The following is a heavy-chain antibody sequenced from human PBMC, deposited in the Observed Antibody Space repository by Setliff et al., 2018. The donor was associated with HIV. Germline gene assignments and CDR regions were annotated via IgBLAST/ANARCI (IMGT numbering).Heavy chain of an antibody. D-gene: IGHD3-3*01. V-gene: IGHV4-4*02. J-gene: IGHJ4*02. Sequence: PSETLSLTCSVSGGSISSSNWWSWVRQPPGKGLEWIGEIDHSGSANHNPSLKSRVNISIDKSKNQFSLKLSSVTAADTAVYYCARASPFTIFGVVSFFDSWGQGTLVTVSS. CDR2: IDHSGSA. CDR3: ARASPFTIFGVVSFFDS. CDR1: GGSISSSNW.